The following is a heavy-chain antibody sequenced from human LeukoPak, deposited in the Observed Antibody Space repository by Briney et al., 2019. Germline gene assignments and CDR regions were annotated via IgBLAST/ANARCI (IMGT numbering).Heavy chain of an antibody. Sequence: GESLKISCQVSGYIFTHYWIGWVRQMSGKGLESMVIIYPADSDTTYSPSFQGRVTISADKSISTVYLQWSSLKASDTAMYYCARQSRDGSKTRGYYFDYWGQGTLVTVSS. V-gene: IGHV5-51*01. J-gene: IGHJ4*02. CDR2: IYPADSDT. D-gene: IGHD3-10*01. CDR3: ARQSRDGSKTRGYYFDY. CDR1: GYIFTHYW.